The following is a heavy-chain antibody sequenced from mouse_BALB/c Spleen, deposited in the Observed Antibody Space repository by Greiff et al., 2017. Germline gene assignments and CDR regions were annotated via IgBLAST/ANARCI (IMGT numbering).Heavy chain of an antibody. CDR2: IWAGGST. V-gene: IGHV2-9*02. CDR1: GFSLTSYG. J-gene: IGHJ4*01. CDR3: ARASHDYEDAMDY. D-gene: IGHD2-4*01. Sequence: VMLVESGPGLVAPSQSLSITCTVSGFSLTSYGVHWVRQPPGKGLEWLGVIWAGGSTNYNSALMSRLSISKDNSKSQVFLKMNSLQTDDTAMYYCARASHDYEDAMDYWGQGTSVTVSS.